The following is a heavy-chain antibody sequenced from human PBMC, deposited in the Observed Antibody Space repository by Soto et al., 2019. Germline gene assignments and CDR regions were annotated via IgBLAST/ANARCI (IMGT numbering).Heavy chain of an antibody. CDR3: ARSSSPSSYYYYGMDV. V-gene: IGHV5-51*01. CDR1: GYSFTSYW. D-gene: IGHD6-6*01. Sequence: PGESLKISCKCSGYSFTSYWIGWVRQMPGKGLEWMGIIYPGDSDTRYSPSFQGQVTISADKSISTAYLQWSSLKASDTAMYYCARSSSPSSYYYYGMDVWGQGTTVTVSS. CDR2: IYPGDSDT. J-gene: IGHJ6*02.